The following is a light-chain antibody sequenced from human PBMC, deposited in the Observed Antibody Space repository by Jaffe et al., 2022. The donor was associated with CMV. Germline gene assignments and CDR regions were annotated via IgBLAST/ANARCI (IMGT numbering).Light chain of an antibody. CDR2: KVS. CDR1: QSLVHSNGNSY. J-gene: IGKJ2*01. Sequence: VVLTQSPVSLPVTLGQPASISCRSSQSLVHSNGNSYLNWFHQRPGQSPRRLFYKVSNRDSGVPDRFSGSGSGTDFTLKISRVEAEDVGVYYCMQGTHWPPYTFGQGTKLEIK. CDR3: MQGTHWPPYT. V-gene: IGKV2-30*02.